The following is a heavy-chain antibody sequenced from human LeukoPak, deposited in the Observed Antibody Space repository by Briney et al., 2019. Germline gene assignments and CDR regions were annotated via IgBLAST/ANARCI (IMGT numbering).Heavy chain of an antibody. V-gene: IGHV3-23*01. CDR3: AIAGGGYSYGSGGNWFDP. CDR1: GFTFNKYA. J-gene: IGHJ5*02. CDR2: IGSSGDST. Sequence: GGSLRLSCAASGFTFNKYAMSWVRQAPGKGLEWVSTIGSSGDSTDYAESVKGRFSISRDNSKSTLFLQVDSLRAEDSAVYYCAIAGGGYSYGSGGNWFDPWGQGTLVTVSS. D-gene: IGHD5-18*01.